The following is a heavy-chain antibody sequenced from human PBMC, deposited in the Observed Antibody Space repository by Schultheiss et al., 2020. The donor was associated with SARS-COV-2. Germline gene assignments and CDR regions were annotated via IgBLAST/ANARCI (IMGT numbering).Heavy chain of an antibody. J-gene: IGHJ6*03. CDR3: ARNGPVTSCCNYYMDV. V-gene: IGHV3-23*01. CDR2: ISGSGGST. CDR1: GFTFSSYG. D-gene: IGHD2-2*01. Sequence: GGSLRLSCAASGFTFSSYGMHWVRQAPGKGLEWVSAISGSGGSTYYADSVKGRFTISRDNSKNTLYLQMNSLRAEDTAVYYCARNGPVTSCCNYYMDVWGKGATVTVSS.